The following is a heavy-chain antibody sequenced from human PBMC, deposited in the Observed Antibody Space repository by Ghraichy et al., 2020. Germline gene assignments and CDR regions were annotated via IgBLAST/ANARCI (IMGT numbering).Heavy chain of an antibody. Sequence: GESLNISCAASGFTFSSYSMNWVRQAPGKGLEWLSSISSSSSNVYYGDSVKGRFTISRDNAKNTLYLQMISLRAEDMAVYYCAREYYHDGWGFGMDVWGQGTTVTVS. V-gene: IGHV3-21*01. J-gene: IGHJ6*02. CDR2: ISSSSSNV. CDR1: GFTFSSYS. D-gene: IGHD3-22*01. CDR3: AREYYHDGWGFGMDV.